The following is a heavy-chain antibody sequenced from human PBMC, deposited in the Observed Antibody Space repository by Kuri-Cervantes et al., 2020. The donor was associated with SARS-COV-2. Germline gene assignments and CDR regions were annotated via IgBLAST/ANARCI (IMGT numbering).Heavy chain of an antibody. CDR3: ARGRVVPAAFDP. V-gene: IGHV4-34*01. Sequence: GSLRLSCAVYGGSFSGYYWSWIRQPPGKGLEWIGEINHSGSTNYNPSLKSRVTISVDTSKNQFPLKLSSVTAADTAVYYCARGRVVPAAFDPWGQGTLVTVSS. CDR1: GGSFSGYY. J-gene: IGHJ5*02. CDR2: INHSGST. D-gene: IGHD2-2*01.